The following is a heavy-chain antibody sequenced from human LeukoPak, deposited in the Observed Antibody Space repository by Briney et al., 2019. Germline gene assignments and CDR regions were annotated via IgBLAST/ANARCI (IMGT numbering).Heavy chain of an antibody. CDR2: ISSSSSYI. Sequence: GGSLRLSCAASGFTFSSYSMNWVRQAPGKGLEWVSSISSSSSYIYYADSVKGRFTISRDNAKNSLYLQMNSLRAEDTAVYYCARAPSYNWNDVSVWFDPWGQGTLVTVSS. CDR1: GFTFSSYS. J-gene: IGHJ5*02. CDR3: ARAPSYNWNDVSVWFDP. V-gene: IGHV3-21*01. D-gene: IGHD1-1*01.